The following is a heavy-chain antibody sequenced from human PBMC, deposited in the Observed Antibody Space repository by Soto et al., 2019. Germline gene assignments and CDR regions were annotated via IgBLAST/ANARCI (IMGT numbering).Heavy chain of an antibody. D-gene: IGHD5-12*01. J-gene: IGHJ5*02. Sequence: KPSETLSLTCAVYGGSFSGYYCSWIRQPPWKGLEWIGEINHSGSTKYNPSLESRVTISVDTSKKQFSLKLRSVTAADTAVYYCARGLDIVSTIPDNWFDPSGQRTLVTFSS. CDR2: INHSGST. CDR3: ARGLDIVSTIPDNWFDP. V-gene: IGHV4-34*01. CDR1: GGSFSGYY.